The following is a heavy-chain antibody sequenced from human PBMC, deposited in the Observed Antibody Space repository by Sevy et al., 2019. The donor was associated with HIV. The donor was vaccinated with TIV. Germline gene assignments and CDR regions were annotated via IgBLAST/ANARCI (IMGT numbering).Heavy chain of an antibody. CDR3: ATTKDYYEDSGSPFDY. J-gene: IGHJ4*02. CDR1: GYTLTKLS. V-gene: IGHV1-24*01. CDR2: FDPEDGET. Sequence: ASVKVSCKVSGYTLTKLSMHWVRQAPGKGLEWMGSFDPEDGETIYQQKLKGRVTMTEDTSTDTAYMGLSSLRSEDTAVYYCATTKDYYEDSGSPFDYWGQGTLVTVSS. D-gene: IGHD3-22*01.